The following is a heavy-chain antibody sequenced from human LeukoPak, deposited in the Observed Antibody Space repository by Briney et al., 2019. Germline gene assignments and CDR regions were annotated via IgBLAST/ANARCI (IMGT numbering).Heavy chain of an antibody. CDR3: ARRQDLGAFDI. CDR1: GGSISSYY. D-gene: IGHD3-16*01. CDR2: IYYSGYT. Sequence: SETLSLTCTVSGGSISSYYWSWIRQPPGKGLEWIGHIYYSGYTSYNPSLKSRVTISLDTSKNQFTLKLSSVTAADTALYYCARRQDLGAFDIWGPGAMVTVS. V-gene: IGHV4-59*08. J-gene: IGHJ3*02.